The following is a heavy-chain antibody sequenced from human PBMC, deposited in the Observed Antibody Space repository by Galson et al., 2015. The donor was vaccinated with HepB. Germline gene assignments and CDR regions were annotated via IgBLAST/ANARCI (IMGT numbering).Heavy chain of an antibody. CDR3: AKSKWELVKEDFDY. V-gene: IGHV3-23*01. D-gene: IGHD1-26*01. Sequence: SLRLSCAASGFTFSTYAMTWVRQAPGKGLEWVSAITGGGGSTFYADSVKGRFTISRDNSKNPLYLQMSSLRAEDTAVYHCAKSKWELVKEDFDYWGQGILVTVSS. CDR1: GFTFSTYA. J-gene: IGHJ4*02. CDR2: ITGGGGST.